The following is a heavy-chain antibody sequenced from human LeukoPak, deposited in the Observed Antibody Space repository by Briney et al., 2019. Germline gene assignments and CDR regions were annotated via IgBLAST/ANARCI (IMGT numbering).Heavy chain of an antibody. J-gene: IGHJ5*02. D-gene: IGHD2-21*02. CDR3: ARVRDSRFSRFQNWFDP. Sequence: SETLSLTCTVSGGSISSYYWSWIRQPAGKGLEWIGRIYTSGSTNYNPSLKSRVTMSVDTSKNQFPLKLSSVTAADTAVYYCARVRDSRFSRFQNWFDPWGQGTLVTVSS. CDR1: GGSISSYY. V-gene: IGHV4-4*07. CDR2: IYTSGST.